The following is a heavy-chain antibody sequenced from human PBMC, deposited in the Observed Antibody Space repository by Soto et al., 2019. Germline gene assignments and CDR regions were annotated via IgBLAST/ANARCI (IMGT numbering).Heavy chain of an antibody. CDR3: AKDRITMVRGVKGMDV. J-gene: IGHJ6*02. CDR2: ISYDGSNK. V-gene: IGHV3-30*18. CDR1: GFTFSSYG. Sequence: PGGSLRLSCAASGFTFSSYGMHWVCQAPGKGLEWVAVISYDGSNKYYADSVKGRFTISRDNSKNTLYPQMNSLRAEDTAVYYCAKDRITMVRGVKGMDVWGQGTTVTVSS. D-gene: IGHD3-10*01.